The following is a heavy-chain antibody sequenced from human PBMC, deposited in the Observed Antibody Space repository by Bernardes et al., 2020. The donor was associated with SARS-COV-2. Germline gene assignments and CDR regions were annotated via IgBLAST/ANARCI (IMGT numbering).Heavy chain of an antibody. J-gene: IGHJ6*02. CDR2: ISGPGRT. CDR3: AKELAYGSSWRDYSYYFGMDV. Sequence: GSLSLSCAAYGFTFSNYAMRWVRQAPGKGLEWVSDISGPGRTYYADPVRGRFPIPRDNSKNTLYLGMNSLRVEDTALYYCAKELAYGSSWRDYSYYFGMDVWGQGTTVTVSS. V-gene: IGHV3-23*01. D-gene: IGHD6-13*01. CDR1: GFTFSNYA.